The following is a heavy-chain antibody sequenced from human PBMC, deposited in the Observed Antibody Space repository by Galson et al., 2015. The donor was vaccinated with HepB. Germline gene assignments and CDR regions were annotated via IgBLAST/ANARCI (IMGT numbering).Heavy chain of an antibody. Sequence: SLRLSCAASGFTFSSYGMHWVRQAPGKGLEWVAVISYDGSNKYYADSVKGRFTISRDNSKNTLYLQMNSLRAEDTAVYYCAKDESDDSSGSYHFDYWGQGTLVTVSS. CDR3: AKDESDDSSGSYHFDY. D-gene: IGHD3-22*01. V-gene: IGHV3-30*18. CDR1: GFTFSSYG. J-gene: IGHJ4*02. CDR2: ISYDGSNK.